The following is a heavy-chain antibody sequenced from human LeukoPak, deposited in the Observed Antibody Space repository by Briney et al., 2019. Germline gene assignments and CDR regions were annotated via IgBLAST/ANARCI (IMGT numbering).Heavy chain of an antibody. J-gene: IGHJ5*02. CDR2: IYYTGST. Sequence: GSLRLSCAASGVTFSSYWMHWVRQSPGKGLEWIGSIYYTGSTNYNPSLKSRVTISLDTSKNQFSLKLTSVTAADTAVYYCASVRGYSSGWYASGFDPWGQGTLVTVSS. CDR3: ASVRGYSSGWYASGFDP. V-gene: IGHV4-59*08. CDR1: GVTFSSYW. D-gene: IGHD6-19*01.